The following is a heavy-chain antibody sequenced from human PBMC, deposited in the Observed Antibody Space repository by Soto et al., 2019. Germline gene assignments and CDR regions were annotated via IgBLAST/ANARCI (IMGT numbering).Heavy chain of an antibody. CDR1: GASITSSSYF. Sequence: ASETLSLTCTISGASITSSSYFWGWIRQPPGKGLEWIGYIYYSGSTFYNPSLKSRVTISVDTSKNPFSLRLSSVTAADTAVYYCARDYNVLRFLEGPYYYYGMDVWGQGNTVTFSS. CDR3: ARDYNVLRFLEGPYYYYGMDV. J-gene: IGHJ6*02. CDR2: IYYSGST. V-gene: IGHV4-39*07. D-gene: IGHD3-3*01.